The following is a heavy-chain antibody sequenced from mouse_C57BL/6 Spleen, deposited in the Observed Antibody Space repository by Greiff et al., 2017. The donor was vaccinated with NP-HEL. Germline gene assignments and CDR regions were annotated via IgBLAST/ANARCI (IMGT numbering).Heavy chain of an antibody. Sequence: VQLQQSGAELVRPGSSVKLSCKASGYTFTSYWMHWVKQRPIQGLEWIGNIDPSDSETHYNQKFKDKATLTVDKSSSTAYMQLSSLTSEDSAVDYCARDYYGSSSFDYWGQGTTLTVSS. CDR2: IDPSDSET. V-gene: IGHV1-52*01. D-gene: IGHD1-1*01. CDR3: ARDYYGSSSFDY. CDR1: GYTFTSYW. J-gene: IGHJ2*01.